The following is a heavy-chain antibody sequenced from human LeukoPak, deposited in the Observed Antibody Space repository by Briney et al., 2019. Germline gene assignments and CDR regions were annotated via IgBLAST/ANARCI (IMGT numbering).Heavy chain of an antibody. CDR1: GFTFSSYA. CDR2: ISGSGGST. J-gene: IGHJ1*01. V-gene: IGHV3-23*01. D-gene: IGHD2-2*01. Sequence: GGSLRLSCAASGFTFSSYAMSWVRQAPGKGLEWVSAISGSGGSTYYADSVKGRFTISRDNSKNTLYLQMNSLRAEDTAVYYCAKSIVVVPAAFGYFQRWGQGTLVTVSS. CDR3: AKSIVVVPAAFGYFQR.